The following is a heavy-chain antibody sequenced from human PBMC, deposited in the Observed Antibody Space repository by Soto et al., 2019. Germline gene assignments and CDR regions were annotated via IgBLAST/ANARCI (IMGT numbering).Heavy chain of an antibody. CDR2: ICSNGGST. D-gene: IGHD3-22*01. V-gene: IGHV3-64D*08. J-gene: IGHJ6*02. CDR3: VKDYYYDSSVMDV. CDR1: GFTFSSYA. Sequence: PGGSLRLSCSASGFTFSSYAMHWVRQAPGKGLEYVSAICSNGGSTYYADSVKGRFTISRDNSKNTLYLQMSSLRADDTAVYYCVKDYYYDSSVMDVWGQGTTVTVSS.